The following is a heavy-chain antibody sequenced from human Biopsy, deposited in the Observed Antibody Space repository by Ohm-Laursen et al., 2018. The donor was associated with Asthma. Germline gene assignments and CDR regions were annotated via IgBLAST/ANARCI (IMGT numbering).Heavy chain of an antibody. J-gene: IGHJ6*02. D-gene: IGHD1-26*01. Sequence: SLRLSCAASGFSFSDYYMTWMRQAPGKGLEWVSSISSSGSTTYPAESVKGRFTISRDNAQNSLFLQMDSLRPEDTAIYFCARVFESSQWGPFYFFGLDVWGQGTTVAVS. CDR3: ARVFESSQWGPFYFFGLDV. CDR1: GFSFSDYY. CDR2: ISSSGSTT. V-gene: IGHV3-11*01.